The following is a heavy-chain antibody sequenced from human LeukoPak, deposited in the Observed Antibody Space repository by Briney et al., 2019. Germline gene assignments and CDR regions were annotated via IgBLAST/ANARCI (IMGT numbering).Heavy chain of an antibody. CDR2: IYYSGST. D-gene: IGHD6-13*01. CDR3: ARDPGSSSWGPGGAFDI. CDR1: GASISSYY. Sequence: SETLSLTCTVSGASISSYYWSWIRQPPGKGLEWIGYIYYSGSTNYNPSLKSRVTISVDTSKNQFSLKLSSVTAADTAVYYCARDPGSSSWGPGGAFDIWGQGTMVTVS. J-gene: IGHJ3*02. V-gene: IGHV4-59*01.